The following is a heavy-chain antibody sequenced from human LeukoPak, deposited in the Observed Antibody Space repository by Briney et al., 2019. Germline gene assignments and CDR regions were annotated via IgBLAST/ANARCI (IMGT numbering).Heavy chain of an antibody. CDR1: GGSISSYY. CDR2: IYYSGST. D-gene: IGHD2-15*01. CDR3: ARQATDYCSGGSCDGGY. J-gene: IGHJ4*02. V-gene: IGHV4-59*01. Sequence: SETLSLTCTVSGGSISSYYWSWIRQPPGKGLEWIGYIYYSGSTNYNPSLKSRVTISVDTSKNQFSLKLSSVTAADTAVYYCARQATDYCSGGSCDGGYWGQGTLVTVSS.